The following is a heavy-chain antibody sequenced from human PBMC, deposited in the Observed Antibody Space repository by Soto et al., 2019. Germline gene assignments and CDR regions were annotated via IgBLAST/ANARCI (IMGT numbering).Heavy chain of an antibody. Sequence: PGESLKISCKGSGFSFSTYSIGWVRQMPGKGLEWMGNIHSGDSNARYSPSFQGQVTISVDKSINTAYLQWSSLKASDTALYYCATWRYGHWFDYWGRGTLVTSPQ. D-gene: IGHD4-17*01. CDR2: IHSGDSNA. CDR3: ATWRYGHWFDY. CDR1: GFSFSTYS. V-gene: IGHV5-51*01. J-gene: IGHJ4*02.